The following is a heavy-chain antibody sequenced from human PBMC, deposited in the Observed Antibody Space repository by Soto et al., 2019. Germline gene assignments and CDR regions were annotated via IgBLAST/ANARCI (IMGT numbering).Heavy chain of an antibody. V-gene: IGHV4-38-2*01. CDR2: IYHSGTT. D-gene: IGHD1-1*01. CDR3: VMDGTKTLRDWFDP. J-gene: IGHJ5*02. Sequence: SETLSLTCAVSGDSITSIYHWAWIRQPPGRGLEWVASIYHSGTTYYNPSLKSRVTISVDTSKNQFSLNLRSVTAADTAVYYCVMDGTKTLRDWFDPWGQGMSVTVSA. CDR1: GDSITSIYH.